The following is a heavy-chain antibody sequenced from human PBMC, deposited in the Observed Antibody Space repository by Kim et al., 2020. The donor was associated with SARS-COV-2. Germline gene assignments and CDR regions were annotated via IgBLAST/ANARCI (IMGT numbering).Heavy chain of an antibody. Sequence: GGSLRLSCAASGFIFSSYSMNWVRQAPGKGLEWVSSISSSSSYIYYADSVKGRFTISRDNAKNSLYLQMNSLRAEDTAVYYCARGKWGLLQYYYYMDVWGKGTTVTVSS. CDR1: GFIFSSYS. CDR3: ARGKWGLLQYYYYMDV. CDR2: ISSSSSYI. V-gene: IGHV3-21*01. D-gene: IGHD1-26*01. J-gene: IGHJ6*03.